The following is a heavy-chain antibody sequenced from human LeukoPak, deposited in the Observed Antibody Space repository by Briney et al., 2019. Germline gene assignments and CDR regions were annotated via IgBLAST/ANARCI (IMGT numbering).Heavy chain of an antibody. V-gene: IGHV1-2*02. CDR1: GYSFADYY. D-gene: IGHD3-10*01. CDR2: IKPNSGGT. CDR3: ATNILVRDIINWFDP. J-gene: IGHJ5*02. Sequence: PEASVKVSCKASGYSFADYYMHWVRQAPGQGLEWMGWIKPNSGGTRSAQKFQGRVTMTRDTSISTAYMELSSLRYDDTAVYYCATNILVRDIINWFDPWGQGTLVTVSS.